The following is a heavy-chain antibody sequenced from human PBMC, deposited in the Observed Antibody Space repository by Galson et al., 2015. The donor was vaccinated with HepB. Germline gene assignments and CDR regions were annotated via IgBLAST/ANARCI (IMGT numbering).Heavy chain of an antibody. CDR1: GFTFSSYA. CDR2: ISYDGSNK. V-gene: IGHV3-30-3*01. J-gene: IGHJ5*02. Sequence: SLRLSCAASGFTFSSYAMHWVRQAPGKGLEWVAVISYDGSNKYYADSVKGRFTISRDNSKNTLYLQMNSLRAEDTAVYYCAREGNWNYAGWFDPWGQGTLVTVSS. CDR3: AREGNWNYAGWFDP. D-gene: IGHD1-7*01.